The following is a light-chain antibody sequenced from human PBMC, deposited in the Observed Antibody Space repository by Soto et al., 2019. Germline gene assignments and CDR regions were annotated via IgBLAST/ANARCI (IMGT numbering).Light chain of an antibody. J-gene: IGLJ2*01. CDR3: TAYAGSKPVV. Sequence: QSALTQPPSASGSPGQSVTISCTGASSDVGAYNFVSWYQQHPGKAPKLMIYDVTERPSGVPDRCSGSKSGYTASLTVSGLQAEDEAQYYCTAYAGSKPVVFGGWTKLTVL. CDR2: DVT. V-gene: IGLV2-8*01. CDR1: SSDVGAYNF.